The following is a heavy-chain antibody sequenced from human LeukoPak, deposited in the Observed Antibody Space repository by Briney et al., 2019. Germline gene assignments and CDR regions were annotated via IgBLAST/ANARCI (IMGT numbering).Heavy chain of an antibody. V-gene: IGHV1-2*02. CDR1: GYTFTGYY. CDR2: INPNSGGT. J-gene: IGHJ4*02. CDR3: ARAAVITIFGVPHFDY. Sequence: ASVKVSCKASGYTFTGYYMHWVRQAPGQGLEWMGWINPNSGGTNYARKFQGRVTMTRDTSISTAYMELSRLRSDDTAVYYCARAAVITIFGVPHFDYWGQGTLVTVSS. D-gene: IGHD3-3*01.